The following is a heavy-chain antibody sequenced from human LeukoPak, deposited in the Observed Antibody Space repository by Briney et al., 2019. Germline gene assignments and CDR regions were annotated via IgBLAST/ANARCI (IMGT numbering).Heavy chain of an antibody. V-gene: IGHV3-20*01. D-gene: IGHD3-22*01. Sequence: GGSLRLSCAASGFTFDDYGMSWVRHAPGKGREWVSGINWNGGSTGYADSVKGRFTISRDNAKNSLYLQMNSLRAEDTALYHCARGNYYDSSPFDYWGQGTLVTVSS. J-gene: IGHJ4*02. CDR3: ARGNYYDSSPFDY. CDR1: GFTFDDYG. CDR2: INWNGGST.